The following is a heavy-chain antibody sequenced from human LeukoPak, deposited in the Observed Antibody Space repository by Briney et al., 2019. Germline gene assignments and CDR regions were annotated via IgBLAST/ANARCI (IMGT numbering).Heavy chain of an antibody. CDR1: GFSFSSYA. Sequence: GGSLRLSCSVSGFSFSSYAMHWVRQAPGRGLEYVSSISSNGDSTYYADSVKGRFTISRDNSKNTLFLQMSSLRAEDTAVYYCVKDRYVDYWGQGTLVTVSS. D-gene: IGHD3-16*01. J-gene: IGHJ4*02. V-gene: IGHV3-64D*09. CDR3: VKDRYVDY. CDR2: ISSNGDST.